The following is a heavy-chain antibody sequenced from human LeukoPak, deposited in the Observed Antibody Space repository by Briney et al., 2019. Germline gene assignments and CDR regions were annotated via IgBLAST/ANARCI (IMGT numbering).Heavy chain of an antibody. J-gene: IGHJ4*02. V-gene: IGHV4-34*01. CDR1: GGSFTGHH. CDR2: VNHRGTT. CDR3: ARDPTTVVTLPYFFDF. Sequence: SETLSLTCAVYGGSFTGHHWNWIRQSAGKGLEWIGEVNHRGTTNYNPSLKSRVTISVDTSKNQFFLKLTSVTAADTAVYYCARDPTTVVTLPYFFDFWGQGTLVTVSS. D-gene: IGHD4-23*01.